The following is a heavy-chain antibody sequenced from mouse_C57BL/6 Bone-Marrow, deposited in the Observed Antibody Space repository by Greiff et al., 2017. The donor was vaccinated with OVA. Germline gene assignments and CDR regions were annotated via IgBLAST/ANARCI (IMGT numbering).Heavy chain of an antibody. J-gene: IGHJ1*03. Sequence: EVKLQQSGPVLVKPGASVKMSCKASGYTFTDYYMNWVKQSHGKSLEWIGVINPYNGGTSYNQQFKGKATLTVDKSSSTAYMELNSLTSEDSAVYYCAREGYYYSNSSWYFDVWGTGTTVTVSS. D-gene: IGHD2-5*01. CDR1: GYTFTDYY. V-gene: IGHV1-19*01. CDR2: INPYNGGT. CDR3: AREGYYYSNSSWYFDV.